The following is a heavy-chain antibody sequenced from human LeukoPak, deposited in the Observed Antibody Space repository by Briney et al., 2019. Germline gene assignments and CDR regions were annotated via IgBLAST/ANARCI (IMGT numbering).Heavy chain of an antibody. J-gene: IGHJ1*01. V-gene: IGHV1-2*02. D-gene: IGHD2-21*02. CDR1: GYTFTGYY. CDR2: INPNSGGT. Sequence: ASVKVSCKASGYTFTGYYMHWVRQAPRQGLEWMGWINPNSGGTDFAQKFQGRVTLTRDTSINTAYMELSSLRSDDTAVYYCARAKLDDCGGVCDQYFQHWGQGTLVTVSS. CDR3: ARAKLDDCGGVCDQYFQH.